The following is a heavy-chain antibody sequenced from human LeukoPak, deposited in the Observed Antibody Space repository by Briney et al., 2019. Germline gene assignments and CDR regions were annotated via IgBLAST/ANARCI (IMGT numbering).Heavy chain of an antibody. D-gene: IGHD3-22*01. J-gene: IGHJ3*01. CDR3: VKGFPHYYDSSGFGAFDV. Sequence: PGGSLRLSCSASGFTFSFYAMGWVRQAPGKGLEYVSAISSNGGSTYYADSVKGRFTISRDNSKNTLYLQMSSLRADDTAVYYCVKGFPHYYDSSGFGAFDVWGQGTIVTVS. V-gene: IGHV3-64D*09. CDR1: GFTFSFYA. CDR2: ISSNGGST.